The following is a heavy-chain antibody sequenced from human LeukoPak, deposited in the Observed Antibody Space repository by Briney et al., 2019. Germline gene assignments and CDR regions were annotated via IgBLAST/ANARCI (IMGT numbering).Heavy chain of an antibody. D-gene: IGHD1-1*01. CDR3: ATWRTAKTGFDY. CDR2: IYYSGST. V-gene: IGHV4-59*08. Sequence: SETLSLTCTVSGGSISSYYWSWIRQPPGKGLEWIGYIYYSGSTNYNPSLKSRVTISVDASKNQFSLRLSSVTAADTAVYYCATWRTAKTGFDYWGQGTLVTVSS. CDR1: GGSISSYY. J-gene: IGHJ4*02.